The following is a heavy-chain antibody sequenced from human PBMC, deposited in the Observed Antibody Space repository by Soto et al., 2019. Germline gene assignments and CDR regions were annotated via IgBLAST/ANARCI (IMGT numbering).Heavy chain of an antibody. V-gene: IGHV1-2*02. CDR1: GYTFTGYY. J-gene: IGHJ4*02. CDR2: INPNSGGT. CDR3: VRDGAVAGNINFDF. Sequence: GASVKVSCKASGYTFTGYYMHWVRQAPGQGLEWMGWINPNSGGTNYAQKFQGRVTITRDTSASTAYMELSSLRSEDTAVYYCVRDGAVAGNINFDFWGQGTLVTVSS. D-gene: IGHD6-19*01.